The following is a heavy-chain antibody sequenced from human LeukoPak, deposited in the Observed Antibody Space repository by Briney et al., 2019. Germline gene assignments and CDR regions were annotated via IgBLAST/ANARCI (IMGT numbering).Heavy chain of an antibody. V-gene: IGHV3-20*04. CDR1: GFTFDDYG. J-gene: IGHJ6*03. CDR2: INWNGGST. CDR3: ARWNGAGYYYYYMDV. D-gene: IGHD1-1*01. Sequence: GGSLRLSCAASGFTFDDYGMSWVRQAPGKGLEWVSGINWNGGSTGYADSVKGRFTISRDNAKNSLYLQMNSLRAEDTALYYCARWNGAGYYYYYMDVWGKGTTVTVSS.